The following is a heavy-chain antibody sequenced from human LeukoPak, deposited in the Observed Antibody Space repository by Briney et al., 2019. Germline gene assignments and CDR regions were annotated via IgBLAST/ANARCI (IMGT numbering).Heavy chain of an antibody. J-gene: IGHJ4*02. CDR3: AREPFYTSGSKSNRVDY. V-gene: IGHV1-2*02. CDR2: INPDSGGT. D-gene: IGHD2/OR15-2a*01. CDR1: GYTFTGYY. Sequence: ASVKVSCKASGYTFTGYYIHWVRQAPGQGLGWMGWINPDSGGTNSAQMFQDRVTMTRDTSISTAYMELSRLRSDDTAVYYCAREPFYTSGSKSNRVDYWGQGTLVTVSS.